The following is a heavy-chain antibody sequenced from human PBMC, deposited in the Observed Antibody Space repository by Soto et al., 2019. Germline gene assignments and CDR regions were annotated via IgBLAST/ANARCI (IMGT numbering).Heavy chain of an antibody. CDR2: IYYSGST. CDR3: ARSPNYYYYGFDV. J-gene: IGHJ6*02. Sequence: SETLSLTCTVSGGSVSSGDYFWSWLRQSPGKRLGWIAYIYYSGSTNYNPSLKSRATISVDTSKGQVSLTLTSMTAADAALYYCARSPNYYYYGFDVWGQGTAVTVSS. D-gene: IGHD3-10*01. V-gene: IGHV4-61*08. CDR1: GGSVSSGDYF.